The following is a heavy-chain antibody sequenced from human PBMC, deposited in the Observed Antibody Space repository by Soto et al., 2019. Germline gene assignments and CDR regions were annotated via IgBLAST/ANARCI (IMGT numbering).Heavy chain of an antibody. J-gene: IGHJ4*02. V-gene: IGHV3-23*01. CDR3: AKDIMVTGEGQFDY. D-gene: IGHD3-16*01. Sequence: GGSLRLSCAASRFTFSSYAMSWVRQAPGKGLEWVSAISGSGGSTYYADSVKGRFTISRDNSKNTLYLQMNSLRAEDTAVYYCAKDIMVTGEGQFDYWGQGTLVTVSS. CDR1: RFTFSSYA. CDR2: ISGSGGST.